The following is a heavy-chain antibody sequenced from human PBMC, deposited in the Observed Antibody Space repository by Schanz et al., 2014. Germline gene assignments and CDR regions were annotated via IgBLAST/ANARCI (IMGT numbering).Heavy chain of an antibody. CDR3: AKLVAAIGSGDGMDV. CDR2: ISGSGGGT. Sequence: VQLVESGGGVVQPRRSLRLSCAASGFTFSSYSLAWVRQAPGKGLEWVSSISGSGGGTYYADSVKGRFTISRDDSNNMLYLQMNSLRVEDTAVYYCAKLVAAIGSGDGMDVWGQGTTVTVSS. CDR1: GFTFSSYS. J-gene: IGHJ6*02. V-gene: IGHV3-23*04. D-gene: IGHD3-10*01.